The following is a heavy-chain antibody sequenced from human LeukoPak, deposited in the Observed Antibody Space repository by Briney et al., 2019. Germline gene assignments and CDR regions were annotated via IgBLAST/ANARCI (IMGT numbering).Heavy chain of an antibody. D-gene: IGHD7-27*01. CDR2: INPNSGDT. Sequence: ASVKVSCKASGYTFTGFYMHWVRQAPGQGLEWMGWINPNSGDTNYAQRFQGRVTMTGDTSISTAYMELSRLRSDDTAVYYCARYWGGLDAFDIWGQGTMVTVSS. J-gene: IGHJ3*02. CDR1: GYTFTGFY. CDR3: ARYWGGLDAFDI. V-gene: IGHV1-2*02.